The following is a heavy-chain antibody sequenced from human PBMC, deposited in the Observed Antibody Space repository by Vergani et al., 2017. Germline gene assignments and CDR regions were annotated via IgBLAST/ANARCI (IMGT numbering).Heavy chain of an antibody. V-gene: IGHV1-3*01. CDR3: ARDKGSSGHFGY. Sequence: QVQLVQSGAEVKKPGASVKASCKASGYTFTSYAMHWVRQAPGQRLEWMGWINAGNGNTKYSQKFQGRVTITRETAASTAYMELSSLRSEDTAVYYCARDKGSSGHFGYWGQGTLVTVSS. CDR2: INAGNGNT. J-gene: IGHJ4*02. CDR1: GYTFTSYA. D-gene: IGHD6-25*01.